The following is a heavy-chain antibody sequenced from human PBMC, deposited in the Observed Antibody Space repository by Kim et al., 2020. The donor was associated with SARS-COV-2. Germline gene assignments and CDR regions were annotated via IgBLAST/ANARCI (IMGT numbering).Heavy chain of an antibody. Sequence: GGSLRLSCAASGFTFSSYSMNWVRQAPGKGLEWVSSISSSSSYIYYADSVKGRFTISRDNAKNSLYLQMNSLRAEDTAVYYCARGNALRSLLYAFDIWGQGTLVSVSS. V-gene: IGHV3-21*01. D-gene: IGHD3-16*01. CDR1: GFTFSSYS. J-gene: IGHJ3*02. CDR3: ARGNALRSLLYAFDI. CDR2: ISSSSSYI.